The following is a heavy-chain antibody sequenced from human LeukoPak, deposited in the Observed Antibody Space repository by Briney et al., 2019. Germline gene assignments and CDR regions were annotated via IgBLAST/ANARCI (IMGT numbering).Heavy chain of an antibody. Sequence: GGSLRLSCAASGFAFSSYSMNWVRQAPGKGLEWVSSISSSSSYIYYADSVKGRFTISRDNAKNSLYLQMNSLRAEDTAVYYCARCGGGDCYLDYWGQGTLVTVSS. CDR3: ARCGGGDCYLDY. J-gene: IGHJ4*02. CDR2: ISSSSSYI. D-gene: IGHD2-21*02. V-gene: IGHV3-21*01. CDR1: GFAFSSYS.